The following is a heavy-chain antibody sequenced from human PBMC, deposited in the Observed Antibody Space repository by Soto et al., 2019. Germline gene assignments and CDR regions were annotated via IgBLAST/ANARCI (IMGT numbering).Heavy chain of an antibody. V-gene: IGHV1-2*02. J-gene: IGHJ4*02. CDR3: ARDNSGANFGY. CDR2: INPKNGDT. CDR1: GYRFSDFF. D-gene: IGHD2-15*01. Sequence: SVQFSCKAAGYRFSDFFLHWVRQAPGQGLEWMGWINPKNGDTNYAQKFQDRVTMTRDTSISVAYMDLSGLNSGDTAVYYCARDNSGANFGYWGQGALVTVSS.